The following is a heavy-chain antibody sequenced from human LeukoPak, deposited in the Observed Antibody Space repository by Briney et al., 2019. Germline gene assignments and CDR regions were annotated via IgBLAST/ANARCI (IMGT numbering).Heavy chain of an antibody. CDR2: IYSTGTT. D-gene: IGHD5-12*01. Sequence: SETLSLTCTVSGYSISSGYYWSWIRQPAGKGLEWIGRIYSTGTTYYKPSLKSRVTMSADTSHNQFFLKLNSVTAADTAVYYCAREARSGYEGFWSDPWGQGTVVTVSS. V-gene: IGHV4-4*07. J-gene: IGHJ5*02. CDR3: AREARSGYEGFWSDP. CDR1: GYSISSGYY.